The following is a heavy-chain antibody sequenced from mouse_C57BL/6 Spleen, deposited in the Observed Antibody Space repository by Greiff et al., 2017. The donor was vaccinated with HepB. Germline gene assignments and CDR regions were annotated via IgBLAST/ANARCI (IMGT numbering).Heavy chain of an antibody. V-gene: IGHV1-69*01. D-gene: IGHD3-2*02. CDR2: IDPSDSYT. J-gene: IGHJ2*01. CDR1: GYTFTSYW. CDR3: AVRGGY. Sequence: QVQLQQPGAELVMPGASVKLSCKASGYTFTSYWMHWVKQGPGQGLEWIGEIDPSDSYTNYNQKFKGKSTLTVDKSSSTAYMQLSSLTSEDSAVYYCAVRGGYWGQGTTLTVSS.